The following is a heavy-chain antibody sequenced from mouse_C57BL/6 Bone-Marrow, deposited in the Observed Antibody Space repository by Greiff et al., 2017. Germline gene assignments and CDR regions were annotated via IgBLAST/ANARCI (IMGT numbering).Heavy chain of an antibody. J-gene: IGHJ4*01. D-gene: IGHD2-4*01. CDR3: ARRGTTMITRAMDY. V-gene: IGHV5-6*02. CDR2: ISSGGSYT. Sequence: EVKLVESGGDLVKPGGSLKLSCAASGFTFSSYGMSWVRQTPDKRLEWVATISSGGSYTYYPDSVKGRFTISRDNAKNTLYLQMSSLKSEDTAMYYCARRGTTMITRAMDYWGQGTSVTVSS. CDR1: GFTFSSYG.